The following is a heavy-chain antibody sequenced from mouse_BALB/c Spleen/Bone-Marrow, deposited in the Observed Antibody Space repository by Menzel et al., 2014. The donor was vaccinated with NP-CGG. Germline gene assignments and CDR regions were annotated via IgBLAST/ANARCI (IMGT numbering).Heavy chain of an antibody. CDR2: INPSNGGT. J-gene: IGHJ4*01. CDR1: GYTFTSYY. V-gene: IGHV1S81*02. Sequence: VKLMESGAELVKPGASVKLSCKASGYTFTSYYMYWVKQRPGQGLEWIGEINPSNGGTNFNEKFESKATLTIDKSSSTAYMQLSSLTSEDSAVYYCTRSRHDYDNAMDCWGQGTSVTVSS. D-gene: IGHD2-4*01. CDR3: TRSRHDYDNAMDC.